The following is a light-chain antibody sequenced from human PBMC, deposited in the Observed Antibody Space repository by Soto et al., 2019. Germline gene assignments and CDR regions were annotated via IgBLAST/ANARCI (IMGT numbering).Light chain of an antibody. CDR2: KAS. CDR1: RSISSW. Sequence: DIQMTQSPSTLSASVGDRVTITCRASRSISSWLAWYQQKPGKAPKLLIYKASSLESGVPSRFSGSGSETDFTLTISSLQPDDFATYYCQQYNSYSYTFGQGTKLEIK. V-gene: IGKV1-5*03. J-gene: IGKJ2*01. CDR3: QQYNSYSYT.